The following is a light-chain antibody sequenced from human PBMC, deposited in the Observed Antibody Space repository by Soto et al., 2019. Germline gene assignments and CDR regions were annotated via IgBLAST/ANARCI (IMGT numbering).Light chain of an antibody. V-gene: IGKV3-11*01. J-gene: IGKJ5*01. CDR3: QQRHMWPIT. CDR1: QSVSSY. Sequence: EIVLTQSPATLSLSPGETATLSCRASQSVSSYLVWYQQKPGQAPRLLIYDASSRATGIPARFSGSGSGKDFTLTISSLEPEDSAVYYCQQRHMWPITFGQGTRLEI. CDR2: DAS.